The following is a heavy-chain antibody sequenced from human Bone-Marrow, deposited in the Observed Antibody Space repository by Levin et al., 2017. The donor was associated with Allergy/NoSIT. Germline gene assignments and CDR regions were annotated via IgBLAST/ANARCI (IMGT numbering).Heavy chain of an antibody. Sequence: GESLKISCAASGFIFSTYGMYWVRQPPGKGLEWVSVIWHDGSKKYYTDSVKGRFTISRDNSKNTLYLQMKSLRVEDTAVYYCARDGAYKDFWSGYFDPSPYYYSGMDFWDQGTTVTVSS. CDR3: ARDGAYKDFWSGYFDPSPYYYSGMDF. J-gene: IGHJ6*02. CDR1: GFIFSTYG. V-gene: IGHV3-33*07. CDR2: IWHDGSKK. D-gene: IGHD3-3*01.